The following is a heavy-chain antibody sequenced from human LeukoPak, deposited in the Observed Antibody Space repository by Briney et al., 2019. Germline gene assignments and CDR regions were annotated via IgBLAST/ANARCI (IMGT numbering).Heavy chain of an antibody. J-gene: IGHJ5*02. D-gene: IGHD3-10*01. V-gene: IGHV4-38-2*02. CDR1: GYSISSGYY. CDR3: ARGGSQFGELKFRRRNWFDP. CDR2: IYYTGST. Sequence: SETLSLTCTVSGYSISSGYYWGWIRQPPGKGLEWLGSIYYTGSTYYNASLKSRVTISVDTSKNQFSLKLSSVTAADTAVYYCARGGSQFGELKFRRRNWFDPWGQGTLVTVSS.